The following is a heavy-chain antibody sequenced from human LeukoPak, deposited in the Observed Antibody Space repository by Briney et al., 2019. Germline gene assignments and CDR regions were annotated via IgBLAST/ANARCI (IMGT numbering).Heavy chain of an antibody. V-gene: IGHV1-8*01. J-gene: IGHJ3*02. CDR2: MNPNSGNT. CDR1: GYTFTSYD. D-gene: IGHD4-17*01. CDR3: AKDLDGDYEGAFDI. Sequence: ASVKVSCKASGYTFTSYDINWVRQATGQGLEWMGWMNPNSGNTGYAQKFQGRVTMTRNTSISTAYMELSSLRSEDTAVYYCAKDLDGDYEGAFDIWGQGTMVTVSS.